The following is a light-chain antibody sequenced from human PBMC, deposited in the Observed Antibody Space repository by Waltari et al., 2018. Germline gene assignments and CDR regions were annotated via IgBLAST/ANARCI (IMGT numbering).Light chain of an antibody. CDR1: SSDVGGFNY. J-gene: IGLJ3*02. CDR2: EVS. CDR3: SSHTSAGTV. V-gene: IGLV2-14*01. Sequence: QSALTQPASVSGSPGQSIPISCSGTSSDVGGFNYVSWYQQHPGKVPKLMIYEVSNRPSGVSNRFSGSKSGNTASLTISGLQAEDEADYYCSSHTSAGTVFGGGTKLTVL.